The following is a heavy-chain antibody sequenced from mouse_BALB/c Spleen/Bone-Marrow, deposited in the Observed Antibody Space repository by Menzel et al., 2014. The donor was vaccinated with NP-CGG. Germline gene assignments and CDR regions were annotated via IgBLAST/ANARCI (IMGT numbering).Heavy chain of an antibody. CDR2: ISYSGST. Sequence: DVMLVESGPSLVKPSQTLSLTRSVTGDSITSGYWNWIRKFPGNKLEYMGYISYSGSTYYNPSLKSRISITRDTSKNQYYLQLISVTTEDTATFYCARYKGFHWGMDYWGQGTSVTVSS. CDR3: ARYKGFHWGMDY. CDR1: GDSITSGY. D-gene: IGHD1-2*01. J-gene: IGHJ4*01. V-gene: IGHV3-8*02.